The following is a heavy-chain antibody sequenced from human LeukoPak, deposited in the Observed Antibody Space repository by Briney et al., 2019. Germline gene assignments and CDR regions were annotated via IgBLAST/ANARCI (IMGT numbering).Heavy chain of an antibody. V-gene: IGHV1-69*13. CDR3: ARGEYYYDSSGYHYYYYYMDV. J-gene: IGHJ6*03. CDR1: GGTFSSYA. CDR2: IIPIFGTA. Sequence: ASVKVSCKASGGTFSSYAISWVRQAPGQGLEWMGGIIPIFGTANYAQKFQGRVTITADESTSTAYMELSSLRSEDTAVYYCARGEYYYDSSGYHYYYYYMDVWGKGTTVTVSS. D-gene: IGHD3-22*01.